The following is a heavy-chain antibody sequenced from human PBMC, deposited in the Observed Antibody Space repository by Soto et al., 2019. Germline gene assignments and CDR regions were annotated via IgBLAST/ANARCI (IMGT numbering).Heavy chain of an antibody. CDR2: IIPILGIA. V-gene: IGHV1-69*02. J-gene: IGHJ3*02. CDR1: GGTFSSYT. CDR3: ARASEQLVGGDAFDI. D-gene: IGHD6-6*01. Sequence: SVKVSCKASGGTFSSYTISWVRQAPGQGLEWMGRIIPILGIANYAQKFQGRVTITADKSTSTAYMELSSLRSEDTAVYYCARASEQLVGGDAFDIWGQATMLTVSS.